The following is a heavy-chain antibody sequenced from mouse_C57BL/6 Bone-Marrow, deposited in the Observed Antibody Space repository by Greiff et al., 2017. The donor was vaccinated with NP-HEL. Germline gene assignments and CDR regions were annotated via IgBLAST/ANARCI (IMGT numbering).Heavy chain of an antibody. V-gene: IGHV5-6*01. CDR2: ISSGGSYT. Sequence: EVQGVESGGDLVKPGGSLKLSCAASGFTFSSYGMSWVRPTPDKRLEWVATISSGGSYTYYPDSVKGRFTISRDNAKNTLYLQMSSLKSEDTAMYYCARQGYSNYEGAMDYWGQGTSVTVSS. CDR1: GFTFSSYG. J-gene: IGHJ4*01. D-gene: IGHD2-5*01. CDR3: ARQGYSNYEGAMDY.